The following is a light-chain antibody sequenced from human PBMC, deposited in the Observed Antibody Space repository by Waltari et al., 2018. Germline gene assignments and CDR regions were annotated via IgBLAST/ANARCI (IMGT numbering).Light chain of an antibody. V-gene: IGLV2-18*02. J-gene: IGLJ2*01. Sequence: QSALTQPPSVSGSPGQSVTISCTGTSSDVGSYNSISWYQQPPGTAPTLMIYEVSYRPSGVPDRFSGSKSGNTASLTVSGLQAEDEADYYCSSYTSSNSVVFGGGTKLTVL. CDR1: SSDVGSYNS. CDR3: SSYTSSNSVV. CDR2: EVS.